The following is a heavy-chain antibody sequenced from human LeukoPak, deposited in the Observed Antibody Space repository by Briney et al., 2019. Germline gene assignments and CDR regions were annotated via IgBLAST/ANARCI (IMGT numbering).Heavy chain of an antibody. CDR3: AKVWDVLRYFDWLLYLDY. V-gene: IGHV3-23*01. D-gene: IGHD3-9*01. Sequence: GGSLRLSCAASGFTFSSYAMSWVRQAPGKGLEWVSAISGSGGSTYYADSVNGRFTISRDNSKNTLYLQMNSLRAEDTAVYYCAKVWDVLRYFDWLLYLDYWGQGTLVTVSS. CDR1: GFTFSSYA. CDR2: ISGSGGST. J-gene: IGHJ4*02.